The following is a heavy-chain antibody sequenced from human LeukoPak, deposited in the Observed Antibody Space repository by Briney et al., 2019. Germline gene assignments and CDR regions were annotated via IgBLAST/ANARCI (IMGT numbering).Heavy chain of an antibody. Sequence: GGSLRLSCAASGFTFSSYAMSWVRQAPGKGLEWVTAISGSGGSTYYADSVKGRFTISRDNSKNTLYLQMNSLRAEDTAVYYCASARESLGPFDYWGQGTLVTVSS. D-gene: IGHD3-10*01. J-gene: IGHJ4*02. CDR3: ASARESLGPFDY. CDR1: GFTFSSYA. CDR2: ISGSGGST. V-gene: IGHV3-23*01.